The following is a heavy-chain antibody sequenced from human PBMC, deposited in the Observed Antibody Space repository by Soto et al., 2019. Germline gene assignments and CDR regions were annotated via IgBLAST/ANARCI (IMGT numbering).Heavy chain of an antibody. CDR2: MNPNSGNT. J-gene: IGHJ5*02. CDR3: ASDSSGYTTQGFDL. V-gene: IGHV1-8*01. D-gene: IGHD3-22*01. CDR1: GYTFTSYD. Sequence: ASVKVSCKASGYTFTSYDINWVRQATGQGLEWMGWMNPNSGNTGYAQKFQGRVTMTRNTSISTAYMELSSLRSEDTAVYYCASDSSGYTTQGFDLCGQGTLVTVDS.